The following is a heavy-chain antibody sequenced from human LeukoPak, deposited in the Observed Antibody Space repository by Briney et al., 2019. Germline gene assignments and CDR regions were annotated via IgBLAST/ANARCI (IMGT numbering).Heavy chain of an antibody. CDR1: GDSISTYY. V-gene: IGHV4-59*01. CDR3: SASKELWLRGLFDY. Sequence: PSETLSLTCSVSGDSISTYYWSWIRQPPGKAPEWIGYVYYSGSTDYNPSLKSRVTISVDTSKKQFSLNLNSVTAADTAVYYCSASKELWLRGLFDYWGQGSLVTVSS. J-gene: IGHJ4*02. CDR2: VYYSGST. D-gene: IGHD3-22*01.